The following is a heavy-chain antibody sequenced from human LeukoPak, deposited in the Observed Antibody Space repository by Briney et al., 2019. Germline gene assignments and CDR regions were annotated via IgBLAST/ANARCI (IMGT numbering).Heavy chain of an antibody. CDR2: IYYRKNT. Sequence: SETLNVTCTVSGGSVSSRSAYWGWIRQPPGKGLEWIGSIYYRKNTYYNPSLKSRVTISAETSKNQFSLTLGSVSATDTAVYYCERHRGFSYGYFDCWGQGSLVTVSS. D-gene: IGHD5-18*01. V-gene: IGHV4-39*01. CDR3: ERHRGFSYGYFDC. J-gene: IGHJ4*02. CDR1: GGSVSSRSAY.